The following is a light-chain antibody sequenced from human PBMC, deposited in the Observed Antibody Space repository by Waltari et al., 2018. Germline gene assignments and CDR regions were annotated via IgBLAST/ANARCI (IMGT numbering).Light chain of an antibody. V-gene: IGKV3-11*01. CDR1: ESVSSY. Sequence: EIELTQSPATLSLSPGERVTLSCRANESVSSYLAWYQQKPGQAPRLLIYDASNRAAGIPARFSGSGYGTDFTLTISSLEPEDFAIYYCQQRTNWVTTFGQGTRLDIK. CDR2: DAS. CDR3: QQRTNWVTT. J-gene: IGKJ5*01.